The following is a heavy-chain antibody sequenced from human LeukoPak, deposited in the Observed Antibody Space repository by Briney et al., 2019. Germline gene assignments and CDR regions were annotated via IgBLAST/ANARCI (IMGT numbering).Heavy chain of an antibody. V-gene: IGHV3-30*03. Sequence: GGSLRLSCVASGFGFSSYGMHWVRQAPGKGPEWLGDISYDGSKQHYAASVRGRFTISRDDSKNTLYLQMNSLRAEDTAVYYCARDDIVVVVAATGSHFQHWGQGTLVTVSS. CDR2: ISYDGSKQ. J-gene: IGHJ1*01. CDR3: ARDDIVVVVAATGSHFQH. CDR1: GFGFSSYG. D-gene: IGHD2-15*01.